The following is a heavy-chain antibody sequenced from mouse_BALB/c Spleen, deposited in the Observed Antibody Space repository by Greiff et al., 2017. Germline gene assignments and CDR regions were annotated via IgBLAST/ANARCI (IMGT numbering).Heavy chain of an antibody. CDR1: GYTFTSYT. Sequence: VQLQQSGAELARPGASVKMSCKASGYTFTSYTMHWVKQRPGPGLEWIGYINPSSGYTNYNQKFKDKATLTADKSSSTAYMQMSSLTSEDSAVYYCARARDYVYAMDYWGQGTSVTVSS. J-gene: IGHJ4*01. V-gene: IGHV1-4*01. CDR2: INPSSGYT. CDR3: ARARDYVYAMDY. D-gene: IGHD2-4*01.